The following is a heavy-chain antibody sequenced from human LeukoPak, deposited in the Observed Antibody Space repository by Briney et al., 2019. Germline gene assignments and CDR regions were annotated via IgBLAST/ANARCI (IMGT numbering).Heavy chain of an antibody. CDR3: ARGDYSNAYRRYYYMDV. D-gene: IGHD4-11*01. CDR1: GFTSGSYT. CDR2: ISSSGGST. J-gene: IGHJ6*03. V-gene: IGHV3-64*01. Sequence: GGSLRLSCAASGFTSGSYTMHWVRQGPGKGLEYVSGISSSGGSTYYANSVKGRFTISRDNSKNTLYLQMGSLRAEDMAVYYRARGDYSNAYRRYYYMDVWGKGTTVTVSS.